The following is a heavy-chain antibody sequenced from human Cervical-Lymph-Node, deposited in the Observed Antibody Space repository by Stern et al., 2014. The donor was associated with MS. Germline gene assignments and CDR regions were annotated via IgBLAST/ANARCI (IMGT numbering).Heavy chain of an antibody. J-gene: IGHJ4*02. CDR1: GFSLSTCGIC. D-gene: IGHD3-16*01. Sequence: QITLRESGPEVMKPTQTLTLSCTFSGFSLSTCGICVIWIRQPPGNDLVGLVLTYLDDAKYYHTFPNTMPTIAKHTSQNQEVLPMTNMDPVDTATYYCARTRVGGGHYFDYWGQGTLVTVSS. CDR2: TYLDDAK. CDR3: ARTRVGGGHYFDY. V-gene: IGHV2-70*01.